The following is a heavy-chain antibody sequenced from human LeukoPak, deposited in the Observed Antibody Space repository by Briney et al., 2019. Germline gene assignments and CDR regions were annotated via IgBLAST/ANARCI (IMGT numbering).Heavy chain of an antibody. J-gene: IGHJ6*03. V-gene: IGHV3-7*01. CDR2: INQDGSEK. Sequence: GGSLRLSCAAYGFTFNNYWMTWVRQAPGKGLEWVANINQDGSEKYYVDSVKGRFTISRDNAKNSLYLQMNSLRAEDTAVYYCARNSYYYGSRTYYYYYYYMDVWGKGTMVTVSS. D-gene: IGHD3-10*01. CDR3: ARNSYYYGSRTYYYYYYYMDV. CDR1: GFTFNNYW.